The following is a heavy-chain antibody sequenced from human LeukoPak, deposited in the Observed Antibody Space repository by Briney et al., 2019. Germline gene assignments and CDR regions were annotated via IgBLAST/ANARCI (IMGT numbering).Heavy chain of an antibody. CDR2: IIPIFGTA. D-gene: IGHD2-21*02. CDR1: GGTFSSYA. V-gene: IGHV1-69*06. Sequence: SVKVSCKASGGTFSSYAISWVRQAPGQGLERMGGIIPIFGTANYAQKFQGRVTITADKSTSTAYMELSSLRSEDTAVYYCARINTYGVTFNDASNWFGPWGQGTLVTVSS. J-gene: IGHJ5*02. CDR3: ARINTYGVTFNDASNWFGP.